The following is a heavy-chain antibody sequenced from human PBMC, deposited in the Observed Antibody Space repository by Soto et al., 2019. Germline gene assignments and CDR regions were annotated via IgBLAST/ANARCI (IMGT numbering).Heavy chain of an antibody. CDR3: ARESVGYYDVWHSF. D-gene: IGHD3-3*01. CDR1: GFTFSSYS. CDR2: ISSSSSYI. V-gene: IGHV3-21*01. J-gene: IGHJ4*02. Sequence: GGSLRLSCAASGFTFSSYSMNWVRQAPGKGLEWVSSISSSSSYIYYADSVKGRFTISRDNAKNSLYLQMNSLRAEDTAVYYCARESVGYYDVWHSFRARGTLVTVSS.